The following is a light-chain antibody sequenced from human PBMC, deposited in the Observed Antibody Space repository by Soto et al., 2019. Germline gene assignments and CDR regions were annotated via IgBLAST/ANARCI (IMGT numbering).Light chain of an antibody. CDR1: SSNIGSNY. V-gene: IGLV1-47*01. Sequence: QSVLTQPPSASGTPGQRVTISCSGSSSNIGSNYVYWYQQLPGTAPKLLIYRNNKRPSGVPDRFSGSKSGTSASLVISGLRSEDEADYYCAAWDDSLSGPVFGGGTQLTVL. CDR3: AAWDDSLSGPV. J-gene: IGLJ7*01. CDR2: RNN.